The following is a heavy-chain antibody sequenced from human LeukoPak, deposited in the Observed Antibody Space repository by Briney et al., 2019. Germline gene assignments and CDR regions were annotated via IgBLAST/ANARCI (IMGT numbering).Heavy chain of an antibody. V-gene: IGHV3-9*01. CDR3: GKGEEYNWNYCYYGMDV. J-gene: IGHJ6*02. CDR1: GFTFDDYA. Sequence: GRSLRLSCAASGFTFDDYAMHWVRQAPGKGLEWVSCISWNSGSIGYADSVKGRFTISRDNAKNSLYLQMNSLRAEDTALYYCGKGEEYNWNYCYYGMDVWGQGTTVTVSS. D-gene: IGHD1-20*01. CDR2: ISWNSGSI.